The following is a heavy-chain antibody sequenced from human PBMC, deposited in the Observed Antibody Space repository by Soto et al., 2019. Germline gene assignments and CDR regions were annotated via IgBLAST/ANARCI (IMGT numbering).Heavy chain of an antibody. Sequence: ASVKVSCKASGYTFTNYYLHWERQAPGQGLEWVGMINPSARSASYAQKLRGRLTMDRDTSTTTVYMELSRLTSEDTAVYYCARDNSAANGVLDHWGLGTLVPVSS. CDR1: GYTFTNYY. CDR3: ARDNSAANGVLDH. CDR2: INPSARSA. V-gene: IGHV1-46*04. D-gene: IGHD1-1*01. J-gene: IGHJ4*02.